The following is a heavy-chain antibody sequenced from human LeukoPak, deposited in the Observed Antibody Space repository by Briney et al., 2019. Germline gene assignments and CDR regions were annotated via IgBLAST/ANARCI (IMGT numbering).Heavy chain of an antibody. CDR1: GFTFSSYA. CDR2: ISGSGGST. Sequence: GGSLRLSCAASGFTFSSYAMSWVRQAPGKGLEWVSAISGSGGSTYYADSVKGRFTISRDNSKNTLYLQMNSLRAEDMAVYYCAKEGYCSSSGCYRTFDYWGQGTLVIVSS. D-gene: IGHD2-2*02. V-gene: IGHV3-23*01. CDR3: AKEGYCSSSGCYRTFDY. J-gene: IGHJ4*02.